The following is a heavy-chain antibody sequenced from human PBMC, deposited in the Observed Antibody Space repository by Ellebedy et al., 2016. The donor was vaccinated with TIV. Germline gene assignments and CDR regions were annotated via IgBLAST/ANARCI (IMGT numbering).Heavy chain of an antibody. Sequence: SETLSLXXAVYGGSFSGYYWSWIRQPPGKGLEWIGEINHSGSTNYNPSLKSRVTISVDTSKNQFSLKLSSVTAADTAVYYCARGQYSSGYQLWGQGTLVTVSS. D-gene: IGHD3-22*01. CDR2: INHSGST. CDR3: ARGQYSSGYQL. J-gene: IGHJ4*02. V-gene: IGHV4-34*01. CDR1: GGSFSGYY.